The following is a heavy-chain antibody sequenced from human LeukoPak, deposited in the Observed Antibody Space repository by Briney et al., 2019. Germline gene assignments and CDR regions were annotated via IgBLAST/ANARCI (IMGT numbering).Heavy chain of an antibody. CDR2: IIPIFGTA. Sequence: ASVKVSCKVSGYTLTELSMHWVRQAPGQGLEWMGGIIPIFGTANYAQKFQGRVTITTDESTSTAYMELSSLRSEDTAVYYCASTPYDSSGYYHNYYYMDVWGKGTTVTVSS. CDR1: GYTLTELS. D-gene: IGHD3-22*01. J-gene: IGHJ6*03. CDR3: ASTPYDSSGYYHNYYYMDV. V-gene: IGHV1-69*05.